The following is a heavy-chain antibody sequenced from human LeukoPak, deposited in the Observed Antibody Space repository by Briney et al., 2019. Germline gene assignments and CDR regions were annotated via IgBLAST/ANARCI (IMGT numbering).Heavy chain of an antibody. V-gene: IGHV3-23*01. J-gene: IGHJ4*02. D-gene: IGHD2-2*02. CDR2: ISGSGAST. CDR1: GFSFSGYA. CDR3: AKGSRGYTYYYFDY. Sequence: PGGSLRLSCASSGFSFSGYAMIWVRLAPGKGLELVSTISGSGASTFYADSVRGRFITSKDIPSNIVYLQMNSLRAEDAAVYYCAKGSRGYTYYYFDYWGQGTLVTVSS.